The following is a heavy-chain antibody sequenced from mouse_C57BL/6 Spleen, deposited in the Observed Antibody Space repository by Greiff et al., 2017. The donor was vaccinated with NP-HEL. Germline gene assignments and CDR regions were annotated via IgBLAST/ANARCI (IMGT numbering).Heavy chain of an antibody. D-gene: IGHD1-1*01. Sequence: QVQLQQSGAELARPGASVKLSCKASGYTFTSYGISWVKQRTGQGLEWIGEIYPRSGNTYYNEKFKGKATLTADKSSSTAYMELRSLTSEDYAVYFCARVTTVVAPHDFDVWGRDHGHRLL. V-gene: IGHV1-81*01. CDR2: IYPRSGNT. CDR3: ARVTTVVAPHDFDV. CDR1: GYTFTSYG. J-gene: IGHJ1*01.